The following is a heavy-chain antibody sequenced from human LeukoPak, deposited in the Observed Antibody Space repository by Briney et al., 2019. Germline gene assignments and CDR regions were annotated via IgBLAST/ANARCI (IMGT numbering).Heavy chain of an antibody. V-gene: IGHV3-30*02. CDR3: SQGLLS. Sequence: GGSLRLSCAASGFTFSSYGMHWVRQAPGKGLEWVAFIRYDGSNKYYADSVKGRFTISRDNSKNTLSLQLNSLRPDDTAVFYCSQGLLSWGQGTLLTVAA. CDR2: IRYDGSNK. CDR1: GFTFSSYG. J-gene: IGHJ5*02.